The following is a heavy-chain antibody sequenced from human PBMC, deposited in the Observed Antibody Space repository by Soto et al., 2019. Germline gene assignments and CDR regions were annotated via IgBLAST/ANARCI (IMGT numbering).Heavy chain of an antibody. V-gene: IGHV4-31*03. CDR2: IYYSGST. Sequence: QVQLQESGPVLVKPSQTLSLTCTVSGGSISSGGYHWSWIRQHPGKGLEWIGYIYYSGSTYYNPSLXSXXTISVDTSKNQFSLKLSSVTAADTAVYYCARTPGYWGQGTLVTVSS. CDR3: ARTPGY. CDR1: GGSISSGGYH. J-gene: IGHJ4*02.